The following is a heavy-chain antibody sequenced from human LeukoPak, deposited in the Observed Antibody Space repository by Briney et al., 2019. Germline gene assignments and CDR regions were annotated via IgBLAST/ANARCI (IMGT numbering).Heavy chain of an antibody. CDR3: AKAGPPGDYGDSYYFDY. D-gene: IGHD4-17*01. J-gene: IGHJ4*02. CDR1: GFTFSSYA. Sequence: GGPLRLSCAAPGFTFSSYAMSWVRQAPGKGLEWVSAISGSGGSTYYADSVKGRFTISRDNSKNTLYLQMNSLRAEDTAVYYCAKAGPPGDYGDSYYFDYWGQGTLVTVSS. CDR2: ISGSGGST. V-gene: IGHV3-23*01.